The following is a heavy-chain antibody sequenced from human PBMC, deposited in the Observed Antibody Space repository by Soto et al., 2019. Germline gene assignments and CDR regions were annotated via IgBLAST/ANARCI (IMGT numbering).Heavy chain of an antibody. D-gene: IGHD6-13*01. CDR1: GFTFSNYA. J-gene: IGHJ4*02. V-gene: IGHV3-23*01. CDR2: ISGSGGST. CDR3: AKDQGSSWYEIDY. Sequence: EVQLLESGGGLVQPGGSLRLSCAASGFTFSNYAVTLVRQAPGKGLEWVSTISGSGGSTYYADSVKGGCTISRDNSKNTLYLQMNSLRAEDTAVYYCAKDQGSSWYEIDYWGQGTLVTVSS.